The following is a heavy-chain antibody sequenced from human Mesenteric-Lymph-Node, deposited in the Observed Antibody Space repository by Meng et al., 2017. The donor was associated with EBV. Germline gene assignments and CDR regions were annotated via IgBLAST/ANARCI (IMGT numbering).Heavy chain of an antibody. J-gene: IGHJ4*02. V-gene: IGHV3-23*01. CDR3: AKDPTVSMTHGFDY. Sequence: EVQLLESXXXXVXXGGSLRLSGAASGFTFSSYSMSWVRQAPGKGLEWVSGISGSGGSIYYVDSVKGRFTISRDYAKNTLYLQMNSLRAEDTAVYYCAKDPTVSMTHGFDYWGQGTLVTVSS. CDR1: GFTFSSYS. CDR2: ISGSGGSI. D-gene: IGHD4-17*01.